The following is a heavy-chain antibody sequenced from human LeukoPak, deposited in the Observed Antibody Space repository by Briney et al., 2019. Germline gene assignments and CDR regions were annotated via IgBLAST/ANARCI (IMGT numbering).Heavy chain of an antibody. Sequence: GGSLRLSCAASGFTFSSYSMNWVRQAPGKGLEWVSSISSSSSYIYYADSVKGRFTISRDNAKNSLYLQMNGPRAEDTAVYYCATITPTVTTVYFDYWGQGTLVTVSS. CDR2: ISSSSSYI. CDR1: GFTFSSYS. V-gene: IGHV3-21*01. D-gene: IGHD4-17*01. CDR3: ATITPTVTTVYFDY. J-gene: IGHJ4*02.